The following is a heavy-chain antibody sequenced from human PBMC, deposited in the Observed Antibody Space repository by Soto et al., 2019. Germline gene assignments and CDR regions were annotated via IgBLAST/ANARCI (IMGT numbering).Heavy chain of an antibody. J-gene: IGHJ3*02. Sequence: QITLKESGPTLVKPTQTLTLTCTFSGFSLSTSGVGVGWIRQPPGKALEWLALIYWDDDKRYSPSLKSRLTITKDTSKKQVVLTMTNMDPVDTATYYCARNTIFGVLYAFDIWVQGTMVCVSS. V-gene: IGHV2-5*02. CDR3: ARNTIFGVLYAFDI. D-gene: IGHD3-3*01. CDR2: IYWDDDK. CDR1: GFSLSTSGVG.